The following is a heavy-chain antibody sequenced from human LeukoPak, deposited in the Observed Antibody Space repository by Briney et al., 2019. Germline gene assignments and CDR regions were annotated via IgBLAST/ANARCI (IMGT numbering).Heavy chain of an antibody. V-gene: IGHV5-51*01. CDR2: IYPGDSDT. CDR3: ARSLDTAMMSAYYYMDV. CDR1: GYSFSTYW. Sequence: EETLKISCKGSGYSFSTYWIGWVRQMPGKGLEWMGIIYPGDSDTRYSPSFQGQVTISADKSITTAYLHWSSLKASDTAMYYCARSLDTAMMSAYYYMDVWGKGTTVTVSS. D-gene: IGHD5-18*01. J-gene: IGHJ6*03.